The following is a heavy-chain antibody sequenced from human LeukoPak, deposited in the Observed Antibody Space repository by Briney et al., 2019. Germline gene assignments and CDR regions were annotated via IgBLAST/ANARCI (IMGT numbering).Heavy chain of an antibody. CDR3: ARDLRDYGDYVGAWFDP. CDR1: GGSISSDSYY. D-gene: IGHD4-17*01. V-gene: IGHV4-39*07. Sequence: RTSETLSLTCTVSGGSISSDSYYWAWIRQPPGKGLEWIASIYYSGSTYYNPSLKSRVTISVDTSRNQFSLKLSSVTAADTAVYYCARDLRDYGDYVGAWFDPWGQGTLVTVSS. CDR2: IYYSGST. J-gene: IGHJ5*02.